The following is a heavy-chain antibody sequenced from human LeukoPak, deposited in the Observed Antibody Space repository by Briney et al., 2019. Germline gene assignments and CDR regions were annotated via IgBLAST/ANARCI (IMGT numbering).Heavy chain of an antibody. CDR1: GYTFTSYA. Sequence: ASVKVSCKASGYTFTSYAMHWVRQAPGQRLEWMGWINAGNGNTKCSQKFQGRVTITRDTSASTAYMELSSLRSEDTAVYYCARDRRRVAAAGTSIGYWGQGTLVTVSS. CDR2: INAGNGNT. CDR3: ARDRRRVAAAGTSIGY. D-gene: IGHD6-13*01. J-gene: IGHJ4*02. V-gene: IGHV1-3*01.